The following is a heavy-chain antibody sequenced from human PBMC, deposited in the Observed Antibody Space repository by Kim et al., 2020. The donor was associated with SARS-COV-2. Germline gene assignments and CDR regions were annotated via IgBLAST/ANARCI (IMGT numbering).Heavy chain of an antibody. Sequence: GGSLRLSCAASGFTVSSNYMSWVRQAPGKGLEWVSVIYSGGSTYYADSVKSRFTISRHNSKNTPYLKMNSLRAEDTAVYYCARDWAVGDYGDYGRNWYFDLWGRGTLVSVSS. D-gene: IGHD4-17*01. CDR1: GFTVSSNY. V-gene: IGHV3-53*04. J-gene: IGHJ2*01. CDR3: ARDWAVGDYGDYGRNWYFDL. CDR2: IYSGGST.